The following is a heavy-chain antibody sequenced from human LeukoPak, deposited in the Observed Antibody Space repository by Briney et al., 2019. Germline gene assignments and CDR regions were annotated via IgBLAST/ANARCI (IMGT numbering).Heavy chain of an antibody. V-gene: IGHV4-61*01. J-gene: IGHJ4*02. Sequence: SETLSLTCTVSGDSVSGGNYYCSWIRQSPGEVLEWIGYIHYSGSTVYNPSLKSRVTMSIDTSKNQFSLNLSSVTAADTAVYYCARTGSTGGYWGQGTLVTVSS. CDR1: GDSVSGGNYY. CDR3: ARTGSTGGY. D-gene: IGHD1-1*01. CDR2: IHYSGST.